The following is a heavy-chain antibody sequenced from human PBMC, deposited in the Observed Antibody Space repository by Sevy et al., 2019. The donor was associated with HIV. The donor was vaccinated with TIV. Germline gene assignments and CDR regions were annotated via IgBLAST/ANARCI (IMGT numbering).Heavy chain of an antibody. CDR2: IFHTGST. J-gene: IGHJ4*02. CDR1: GGSISSGAYS. D-gene: IGHD4-17*01. Sequence: SETLSLTCTVSGGSISSGAYSWNWIRQPPGKGLEWIGYIFHTGSTYYNPSLKSRVTVSVDRSKTQFSLKMTSVTAADTAVYYCVRDGGTVTTPGYFDYWGQGTLVTVSS. CDR3: VRDGGTVTTPGYFDY. V-gene: IGHV4-30-2*01.